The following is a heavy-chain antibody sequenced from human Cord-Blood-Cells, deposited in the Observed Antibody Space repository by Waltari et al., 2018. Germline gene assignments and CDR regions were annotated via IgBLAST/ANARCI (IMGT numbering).Heavy chain of an antibody. J-gene: IGHJ3*02. CDR3: ARDQFEGAFDI. CDR2: ISSSSSYI. V-gene: IGHV3-21*01. D-gene: IGHD3-16*01. CDR1: GFTFSSYS. Sequence: EVQLVESGGGLVKPGGSLRLSCAASGFTFSSYSMNWVRQAPGKGLEWVSSISSSSSYIYYADSVKVRFTISRDNAKNSLYLQMNSLRAEDTAVYYCARDQFEGAFDIWGQGTMVTVSS.